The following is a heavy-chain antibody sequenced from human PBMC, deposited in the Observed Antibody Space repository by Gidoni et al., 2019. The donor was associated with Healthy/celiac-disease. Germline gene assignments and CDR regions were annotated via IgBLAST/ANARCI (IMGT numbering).Heavy chain of an antibody. CDR2: IYYSEST. V-gene: IGHV4-39*07. J-gene: IGHJ5*02. Sequence: QQYPQESSPALAKSSETPSPTCSASARSISSSSYYWCWIRQLPGKGLEWIGSIYYSESTYYVPSLKSGVTIAVDTSKNQFSLKLSSVTAADTAGYYCARDLTTPNWFDPWGQGTLVTVSS. D-gene: IGHD2-15*01. CDR3: ARDLTTPNWFDP. CDR1: ARSISSSSYY.